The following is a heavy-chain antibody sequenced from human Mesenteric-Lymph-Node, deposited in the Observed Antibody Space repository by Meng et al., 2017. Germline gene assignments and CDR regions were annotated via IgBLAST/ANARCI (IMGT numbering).Heavy chain of an antibody. CDR3: ARGQRSYSGSYPEWFDP. V-gene: IGHV4-30-4*01. CDR2: IYYSGST. D-gene: IGHD1-26*01. J-gene: IGHJ5*02. Sequence: VQLQESRPGLVKPSQTLSLTCTVSGGSISSGDYYWSWIRQPPGKGLEWIGCIYYSGSTYYNPSLKGRVTISVDTSKNQFSLNLSSVTAADTAVYYCARGQRSYSGSYPEWFDPWGQGTLVTVSS. CDR1: GGSISSGDYY.